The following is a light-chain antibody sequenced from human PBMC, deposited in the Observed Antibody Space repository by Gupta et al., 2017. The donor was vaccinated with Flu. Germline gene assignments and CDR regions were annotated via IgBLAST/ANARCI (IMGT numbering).Light chain of an antibody. J-gene: IGKJ3*01. V-gene: IGKV3-11*01. CDR2: DAS. Sequence: EIVLTHSPATLSLSPGERATLSCKASQGVYSYLAWYQQKPGQAPRLLIYDASNRATGIPARFSGSGSGTDFTLTISSLEPEDFAVYYCQQRSNWPPFTFGPGTKVDMK. CDR1: QGVYSY. CDR3: QQRSNWPPFT.